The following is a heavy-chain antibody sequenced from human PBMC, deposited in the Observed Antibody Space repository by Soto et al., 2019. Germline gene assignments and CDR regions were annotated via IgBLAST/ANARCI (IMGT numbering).Heavy chain of an antibody. D-gene: IGHD1-26*01. CDR3: ARRDGMGATNPYYYYGMDV. Sequence: GEALKISCKGSGYSVTSYWIGWVRQMPGKGLEWMGIIYPGDSDTRYSPSFQGQVTISADKSISTAYLQWSSLKASDTAMYYCARRDGMGATNPYYYYGMDVWGQGTTVTVSS. CDR2: IYPGDSDT. J-gene: IGHJ6*02. CDR1: GYSVTSYW. V-gene: IGHV5-51*01.